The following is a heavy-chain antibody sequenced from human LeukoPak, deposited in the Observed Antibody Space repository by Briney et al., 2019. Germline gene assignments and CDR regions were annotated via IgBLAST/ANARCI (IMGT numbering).Heavy chain of an antibody. CDR2: ISYDGSNK. V-gene: IGHV3-30*04. CDR1: GFTFSSYA. J-gene: IGHJ4*02. Sequence: PGGSLRLSCAASGFTFSSYAMHWVRQAPGKGLEWVAVISYDGSNKYYADSVKGRFTISRDNSKNTLYLQMNSLRAEDTVVYYCAREGATYYYGSASPFDYWGQGTLVTVSS. D-gene: IGHD3-10*01. CDR3: AREGATYYYGSASPFDY.